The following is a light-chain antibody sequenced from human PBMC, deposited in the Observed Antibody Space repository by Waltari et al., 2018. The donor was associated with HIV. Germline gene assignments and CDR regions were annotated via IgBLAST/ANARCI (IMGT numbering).Light chain of an antibody. CDR3: QQYGSSPRT. J-gene: IGKJ1*01. V-gene: IGKV3-20*01. CDR1: QTVSSVA. CDR2: GAS. Sequence: EILLTQSPGTPSLSPGEGATLSCRASQTVSSVALTWYQLKPGQAPRRLIYGASSKATGIPDRFSGTGSGTDFTLTISRLGPEDFAVYYCQQYGSSPRTFGQGTKVEIK.